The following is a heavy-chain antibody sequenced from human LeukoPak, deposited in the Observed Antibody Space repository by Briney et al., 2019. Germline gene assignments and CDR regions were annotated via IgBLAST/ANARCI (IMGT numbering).Heavy chain of an antibody. D-gene: IGHD4-17*01. J-gene: IGHJ4*02. Sequence: GGSLRLSRAASGFTFSSYAMSWVRQAPGKGLEWVSAISGSGGSTYYADSVKGRFTISRDNSKNTLYLQMNSLRAEDTAVYYCATISYGDSHFDYWGQGTLVTVSS. CDR1: GFTFSSYA. CDR2: ISGSGGST. CDR3: ATISYGDSHFDY. V-gene: IGHV3-23*01.